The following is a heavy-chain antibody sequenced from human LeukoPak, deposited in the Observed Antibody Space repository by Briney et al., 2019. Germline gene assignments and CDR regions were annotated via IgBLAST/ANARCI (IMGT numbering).Heavy chain of an antibody. J-gene: IGHJ4*02. CDR2: IYASGST. V-gene: IGHV4-4*07. Sequence: SETLSLTCTVSGGSISSYYWSWIRQPAGKGLEWIGRIYASGSTNYNPSLKSRVTMSVDTSKNQFSLKLSSVTAADTAVYYCARDFGIVGARALYYFDYWGQGTLVTVSS. CDR1: GGSISSYY. D-gene: IGHD1-26*01. CDR3: ARDFGIVGARALYYFDY.